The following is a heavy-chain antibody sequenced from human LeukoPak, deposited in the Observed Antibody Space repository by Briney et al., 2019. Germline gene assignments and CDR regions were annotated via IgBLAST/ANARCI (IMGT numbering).Heavy chain of an antibody. J-gene: IGHJ4*02. CDR3: ARSLAGPRARPSDY. CDR2: IYYSGST. V-gene: IGHV4-39*01. CDR1: GFTVSSNY. Sequence: PGGSLRLSCAASGFTVSSNYMSWVRQPPGRGLEWIGIIYYSGSTYYNPSLKSRVTISVDTSKNQISLKLNSVTAADTAVYYCARSLAGPRARPSDYWGQGILVTVSS. D-gene: IGHD6-19*01.